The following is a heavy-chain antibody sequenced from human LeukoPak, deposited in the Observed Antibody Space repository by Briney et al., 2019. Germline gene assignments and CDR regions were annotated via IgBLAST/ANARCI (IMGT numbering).Heavy chain of an antibody. CDR1: GDSFSGYY. Sequence: SETLSLTCAVYGDSFSGYYWSWIRQPPGKGLEWIGEIYHSGSTNYNPSLKSRVTISVDKSKNQFSLKLSSVTAADTAVYYCARASSKWELLPEGDYWGQGTLVTVSS. V-gene: IGHV4-34*01. CDR2: IYHSGST. J-gene: IGHJ4*02. D-gene: IGHD1-26*01. CDR3: ARASSKWELLPEGDY.